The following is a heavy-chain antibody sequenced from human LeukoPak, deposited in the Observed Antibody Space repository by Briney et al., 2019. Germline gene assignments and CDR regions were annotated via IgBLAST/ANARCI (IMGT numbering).Heavy chain of an antibody. CDR1: GYTFTGYY. CDR2: INPNSGGT. V-gene: IGHV1-2*02. CDR3: ATVLRFLEWLPPDY. Sequence: ASVKVSCKASGYTFTGYYMHWVRQAPGQGLEWMGWINPNSGGTNYAQKFQGRVTMTRDTSISTAYMELSRLRSDDTAVYYYATVLRFLEWLPPDYWGQGTLVTVSS. J-gene: IGHJ4*02. D-gene: IGHD3-3*01.